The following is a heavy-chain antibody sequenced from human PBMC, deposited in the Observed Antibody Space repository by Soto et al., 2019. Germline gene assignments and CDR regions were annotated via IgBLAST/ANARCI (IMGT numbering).Heavy chain of an antibody. CDR3: ARFGSTSFYYYYGMDV. Sequence: EVQLVQSGAEVKKPGESLKISCKGSGYSFTSYWIGWVRQMRGKGLEWMGIIYPGDSDTRYSPSFQGQATISADNSISTAYLKWSSLKASDTAMYYCARFGSTSFYYYYGMDVWGQGTTVTVSS. CDR1: GYSFTSYW. CDR2: IYPGDSDT. J-gene: IGHJ6*02. V-gene: IGHV5-51*01. D-gene: IGHD2-2*01.